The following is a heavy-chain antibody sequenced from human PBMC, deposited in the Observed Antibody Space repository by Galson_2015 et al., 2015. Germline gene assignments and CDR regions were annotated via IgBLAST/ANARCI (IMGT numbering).Heavy chain of an antibody. V-gene: IGHV1-69*04. CDR2: IVPVLGVA. D-gene: IGHD3-22*01. Sequence: SVKVSCKASGGTFSKFLISWVRQAPGQGLEWMGRIVPVLGVANYAQKFQGRVTITADKSTNTAYMELNSLSSEDTAVYYCARGGNYYDSANYYSYWGQGTRVTVSS. J-gene: IGHJ4*02. CDR3: ARGGNYYDSANYYSY. CDR1: GGTFSKFL.